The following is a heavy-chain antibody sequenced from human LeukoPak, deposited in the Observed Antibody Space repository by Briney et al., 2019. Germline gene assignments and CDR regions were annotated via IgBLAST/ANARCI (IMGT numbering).Heavy chain of an antibody. CDR3: ARGREILYYFDY. Sequence: ASVKVSCKASGGTFSSYTISWVRQAPGQGLEWMGRIIPTLGIANYAQKFQGRVTITADKSTSTAYMELSSLRSEDTAVYYCARGREILYYFDYWGQGTLVTVSS. J-gene: IGHJ4*02. CDR2: IIPTLGIA. V-gene: IGHV1-69*02. CDR1: GGTFSSYT. D-gene: IGHD5-24*01.